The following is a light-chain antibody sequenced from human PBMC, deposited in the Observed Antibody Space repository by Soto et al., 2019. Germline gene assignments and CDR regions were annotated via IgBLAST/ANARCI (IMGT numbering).Light chain of an antibody. Sequence: DIQMTQSPSTLSASVGDRVTITCRASQSISSWLAWYQQKPGKAPKLLIYDASSLESGVPSRFSGSGSGTAFTLTISSVQPDDFATYYCQQYNSYSFLTFGGGTKVEIK. V-gene: IGKV1-5*01. CDR3: QQYNSYSFLT. CDR2: DAS. J-gene: IGKJ4*01. CDR1: QSISSW.